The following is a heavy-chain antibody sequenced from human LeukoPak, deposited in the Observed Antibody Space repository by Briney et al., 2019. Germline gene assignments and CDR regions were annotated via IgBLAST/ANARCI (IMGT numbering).Heavy chain of an antibody. V-gene: IGHV3-48*01. CDR1: GFTFSSYS. D-gene: IGHD3/OR15-3a*01. CDR2: ISTTSSTI. J-gene: IGHJ5*02. CDR3: ARDYDFWGNNWFDP. Sequence: PGGSLRLSCAASGFTFSSYSMNWVRQAPGKGLEWISYISTTSSTIYYADSVKGRFTISRDNSKNTLYLQMNSLRAEDTAVYYCARDYDFWGNNWFDPWGQRTLVTVSS.